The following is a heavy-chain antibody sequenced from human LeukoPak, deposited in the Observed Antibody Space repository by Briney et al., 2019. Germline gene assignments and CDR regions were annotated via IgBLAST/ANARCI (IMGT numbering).Heavy chain of an antibody. CDR3: ARAGATLEWSPLPYYYYYMDV. V-gene: IGHV1-2*02. CDR2: INPNSGGT. Sequence: ASVKVSCKASGYTFTGYYMHWVRQAPGQGLEWMGWINPNSGGTNYAQKFQGRVTMTRDTSISTAYMELSRLRSDDTAVYYCARAGATLEWSPLPYYYYYMDVWGKGTTVTVSS. J-gene: IGHJ6*03. D-gene: IGHD3-3*01. CDR1: GYTFTGYY.